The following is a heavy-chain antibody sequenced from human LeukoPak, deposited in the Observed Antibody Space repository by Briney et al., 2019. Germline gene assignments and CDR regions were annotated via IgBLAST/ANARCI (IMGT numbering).Heavy chain of an antibody. D-gene: IGHD6-13*01. V-gene: IGHV3-74*03. CDR1: GFTFRTCW. CDR3: ARDDLSWYSGIDY. J-gene: IGHJ4*02. CDR2: INSDGTGT. Sequence: GDSLRLSCEVSGFTFRTCWMHWVRQAPGKGLVWVSYINSDGTGTMYADSVKGRFTVSRDNAKNTLYLQMNSLRAEDTAVYCCARDDLSWYSGIDYWGQGVLVTVSS.